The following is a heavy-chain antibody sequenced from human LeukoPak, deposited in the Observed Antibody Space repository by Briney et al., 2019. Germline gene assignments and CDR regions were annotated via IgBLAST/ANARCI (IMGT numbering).Heavy chain of an antibody. V-gene: IGHV3-23*01. CDR3: AKSRSSGSYYDPFDY. Sequence: SGGSLRLSCAASGFTVSSNYMSWVRQAPGKGLEWVSAISGSGGSTYYADSVKGRFTISRDNSKNTLYLQMNSLRAEDTAVYYCAKSRSSGSYYDPFDYWGQGTLVTVSS. CDR1: GFTVSSNY. D-gene: IGHD1-26*01. J-gene: IGHJ4*02. CDR2: ISGSGGST.